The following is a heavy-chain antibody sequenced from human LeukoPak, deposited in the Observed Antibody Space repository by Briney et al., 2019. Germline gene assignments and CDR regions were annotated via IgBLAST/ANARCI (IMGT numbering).Heavy chain of an antibody. CDR3: ARDLPALEYYYDSSGSYY. CDR1: GFTFSTYW. D-gene: IGHD3-22*01. CDR2: ISSSSSYI. J-gene: IGHJ4*02. Sequence: GGSLRLSCAASGFTFSTYWMHWVRQAPGKGLEWVSSISSSSSYIYYADSVKGRFTISRDNAKNSLYLQMNSLRAEDTAVYYCARDLPALEYYYDSSGSYYWGQGTLVTVSS. V-gene: IGHV3-21*01.